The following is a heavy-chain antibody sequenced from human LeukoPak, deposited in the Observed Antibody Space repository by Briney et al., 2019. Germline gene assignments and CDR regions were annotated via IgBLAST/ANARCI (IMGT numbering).Heavy chain of an antibody. V-gene: IGHV5-51*01. Sequence: GESLKISCKSSGYIFTSYWIGWVRQMPGKGLEWMGIIYPGDSDTRYSPSFQGQVTISADKSISTAYLQWSSLKASDTAMYYCARLQRCSSTSCFHFDYWGQGTLVTVSS. CDR1: GYIFTSYW. CDR3: ARLQRCSSTSCFHFDY. CDR2: IYPGDSDT. D-gene: IGHD2-2*01. J-gene: IGHJ4*02.